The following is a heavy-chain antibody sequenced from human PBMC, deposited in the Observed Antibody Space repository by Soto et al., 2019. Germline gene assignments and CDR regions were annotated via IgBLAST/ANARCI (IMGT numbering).Heavy chain of an antibody. CDR2: INHSGST. V-gene: IGHV4-34*01. CDR3: ARDKITGLFDY. Sequence: SETLSLTCAVYGGSFSGYYWTWIRQPPGTGLEWIGEINHSGSTNYNPSLKSRVPISVDTSKNQFSLKLTSVTAADTAVCYCARDKITGLFDYWGQGTLVTVSS. D-gene: IGHD2-8*02. J-gene: IGHJ4*02. CDR1: GGSFSGYY.